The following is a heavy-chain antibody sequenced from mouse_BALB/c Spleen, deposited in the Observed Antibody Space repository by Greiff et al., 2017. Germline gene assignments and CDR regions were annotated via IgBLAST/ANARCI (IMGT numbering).Heavy chain of an antibody. V-gene: IGHV14-3*02. J-gene: IGHJ1*01. D-gene: IGHD3-3*01. CDR2: IDPANGNT. CDR3: ARGGPDV. Sequence: VQLQQSGAELVRPGASVKLSCTASGFTINDYYMHWVKQRPEQGLEWIGRIDPANGNTKYDPKFQGKATITADTSSNTAYLQLSSLTSEDTAVYYCARGGPDVWGAGTTVTVSS. CDR1: GFTINDYY.